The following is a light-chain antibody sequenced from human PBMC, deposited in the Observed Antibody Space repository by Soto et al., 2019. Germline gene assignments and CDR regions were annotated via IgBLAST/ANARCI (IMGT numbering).Light chain of an antibody. V-gene: IGKV1-39*01. CDR3: QQFYYYPHT. CDR1: HTIATY. Sequence: IKMTQSPSSLSASVGDGVTLTCRASHTIATYLNWYQQKPGQVPEVLIYGASRLHVGVPSRFTGSGYGTDFTLTINNSQPEDFAIYYCQQFYYYPHTFGQGTKLEVK. J-gene: IGKJ2*01. CDR2: GAS.